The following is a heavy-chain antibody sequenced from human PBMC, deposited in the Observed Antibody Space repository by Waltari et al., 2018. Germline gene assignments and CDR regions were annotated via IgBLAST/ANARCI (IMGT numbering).Heavy chain of an antibody. J-gene: IGHJ4*02. CDR1: GFSFSTYV. Sequence: EVLLVESGGGLGQPGGSLRLSCAASGFSFSTYVMHWVRQAPEKGLVWVSRISHDGSTTTYGDSVKGRFTVSRDNAKNTLYLQMNSLRAEDTAVYYCTRDRDWVLFDYWGQGTLVTVSS. CDR3: TRDRDWVLFDY. CDR2: ISHDGSTT. D-gene: IGHD2-21*02. V-gene: IGHV3-74*01.